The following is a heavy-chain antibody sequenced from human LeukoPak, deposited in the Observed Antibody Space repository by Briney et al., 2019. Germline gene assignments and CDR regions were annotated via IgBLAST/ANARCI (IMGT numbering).Heavy chain of an antibody. J-gene: IGHJ3*02. D-gene: IGHD4-23*01. CDR2: IRSKANSYAT. V-gene: IGHV3-73*01. Sequence: GGSLRLSCAASGFTFSSYSMNWVRQASGKGLEWVGRIRSKANSYATTYAASVKGRFTISRDGSKNTAYLQMNSLKTEDTAVYYCTRTTVEDDAFDIWGQGTMVTVSS. CDR1: GFTFSSYS. CDR3: TRTTVEDDAFDI.